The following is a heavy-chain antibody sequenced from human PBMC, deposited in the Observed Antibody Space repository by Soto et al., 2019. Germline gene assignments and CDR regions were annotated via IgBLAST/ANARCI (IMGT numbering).Heavy chain of an antibody. CDR3: ARGRYGDY. CDR2: ISAHNGKT. D-gene: IGHD4-17*01. J-gene: IGHJ4*02. V-gene: IGHV1-18*01. CDR1: GYIFTSYG. Sequence: QAHLVQSGPEVKKPGASVKVSCKGSGYIFTSYGIAWVRQAPEQGLERMGWISAHNGKTEYAQKFQGRVTVTRDTSSSTAYLEVRSLRSDGTALYYCARGRYGDYWGQGALVTVSS.